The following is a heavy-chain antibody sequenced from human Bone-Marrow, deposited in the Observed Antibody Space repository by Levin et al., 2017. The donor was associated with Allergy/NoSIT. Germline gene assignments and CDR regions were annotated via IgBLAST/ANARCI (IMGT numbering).Heavy chain of an antibody. CDR3: ARLAAMILASVPTYYDGMDV. J-gene: IGHJ6*02. Sequence: SETLSLTCAVYGGSFSGYYWSWIRQPPGKGLEWIGEINHSGSTNYNPSLKSRVTISVDTSKNQFSLKLSSVTAADTAAYYCARLAAMILASVPTYYDGMDVWGQGTTVTVSS. D-gene: IGHD5-12*01. CDR2: INHSGST. V-gene: IGHV4-34*01. CDR1: GGSFSGYY.